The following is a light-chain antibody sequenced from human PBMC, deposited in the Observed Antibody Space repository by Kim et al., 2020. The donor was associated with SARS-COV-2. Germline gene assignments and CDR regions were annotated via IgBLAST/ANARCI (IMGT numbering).Light chain of an antibody. J-gene: IGKJ4*01. CDR3: QQYGSSPVLA. CDR1: QSVSSSY. CDR2: GAS. V-gene: IGKV3-20*01. Sequence: PGERATLPCRASQSVSSSYLAWYQQKPGQAPRLLIYGASSRATGIPDRFSGSGSGTDFTLTISRLEPEDFAVYYCQQYGSSPVLAFGGGTKVDIK.